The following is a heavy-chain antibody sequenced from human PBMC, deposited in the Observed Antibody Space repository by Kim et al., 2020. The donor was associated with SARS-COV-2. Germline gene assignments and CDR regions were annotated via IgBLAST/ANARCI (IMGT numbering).Heavy chain of an antibody. D-gene: IGHD6-13*01. CDR3: AKRGIAATLDGFDP. V-gene: IGHV3-23*01. J-gene: IGHJ5*02. Sequence: ADSVKGRFTISRDNSKNTLYLQMNSLRAEDTAVYYCAKRGIAATLDGFDPWGQGTLVTVSS.